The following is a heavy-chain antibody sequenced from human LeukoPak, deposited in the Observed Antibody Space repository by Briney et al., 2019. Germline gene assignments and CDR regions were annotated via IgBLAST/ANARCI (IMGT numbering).Heavy chain of an antibody. D-gene: IGHD5-12*01. V-gene: IGHV1-2*02. CDR2: INPNSGGT. J-gene: IGHJ4*02. CDR1: GYTFTGYY. CDR3: ARVSSRGYSGYDWSGFDY. Sequence: ASVKVSCKASGYTFTGYYMHWVRQAPGQGLEWMGWINPNSGGTSYAQEFQGRVTMTRDTSISTAYMELSRLRSDDTAVYYCARVSSRGYSGYDWSGFDYWGQGTLVTVSS.